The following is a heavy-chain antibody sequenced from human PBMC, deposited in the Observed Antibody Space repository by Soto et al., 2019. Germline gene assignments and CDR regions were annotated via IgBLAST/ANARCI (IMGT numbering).Heavy chain of an antibody. CDR3: ARSISGGKNFDH. CDR1: GFIFSDHY. D-gene: IGHD2-15*01. CDR2: ISGSTIYT. Sequence: QVQLVESGGGLVKPGGSPRLSCAASGFIFSDHYMSWIRQAPGKGLEWLAYISGSTIYTDYADSVKGRFTISRDNAKNSVYLQMNSLRVDDTAVYYCARSISGGKNFDHWGQGTLVTVSS. V-gene: IGHV3-11*05. J-gene: IGHJ4*02.